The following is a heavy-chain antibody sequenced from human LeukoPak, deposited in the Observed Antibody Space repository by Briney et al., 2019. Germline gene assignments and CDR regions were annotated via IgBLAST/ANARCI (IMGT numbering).Heavy chain of an antibody. V-gene: IGHV1-69*01. D-gene: IGHD3-22*01. CDR2: IIPIFGTA. CDR3: ARAGGLPYYYDSSGYTIFDY. CDR1: GGTFSSYA. Sequence: EASVKVSCKASGGTFSSYAISWVRQAPGQGLEWMGGIIPIFGTANYAQKFQGRVTITADESTSTAYMELSSLRSEDTAVYYCARAGGLPYYYDSSGYTIFDYWGQGTLVTVSS. J-gene: IGHJ4*02.